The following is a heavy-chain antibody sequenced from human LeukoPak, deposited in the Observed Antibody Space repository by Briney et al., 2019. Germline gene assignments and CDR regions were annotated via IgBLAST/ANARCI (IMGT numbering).Heavy chain of an antibody. Sequence: GGSLRLSCAASGFNFSTYGMHWVRQAPGKGLEWVALVWSDGNAKFYARSVRGRFTISRDNSKNTLYLQMNSLRAEDTAVYYCARVLTVTLDSWGQGTLVTVSS. CDR3: ARVLTVTLDS. CDR1: GFNFSTYG. J-gene: IGHJ4*02. V-gene: IGHV3-33*01. D-gene: IGHD4-17*01. CDR2: VWSDGNAK.